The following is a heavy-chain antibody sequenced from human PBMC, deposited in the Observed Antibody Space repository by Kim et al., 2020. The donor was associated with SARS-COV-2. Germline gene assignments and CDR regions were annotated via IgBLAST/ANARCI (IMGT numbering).Heavy chain of an antibody. Sequence: GGSLRLSCAASGFTFSRRAMSWVRQAPGKGLEWIASVNNGGNAYYADSVKGRFTVSRDITMDTLYLQMNSLTAEDTALYYCAKDHPSNGWPTFDSWGQGTLVVVSS. D-gene: IGHD6-19*01. V-gene: IGHV3-23*01. CDR3: AKDHPSNGWPTFDS. CDR1: GFTFSRRA. J-gene: IGHJ4*02. CDR2: VNNGGNA.